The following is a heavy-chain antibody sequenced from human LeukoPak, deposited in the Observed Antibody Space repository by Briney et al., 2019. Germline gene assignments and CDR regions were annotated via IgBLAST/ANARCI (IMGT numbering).Heavy chain of an antibody. CDR2: ISAYNGNT. D-gene: IGHD3-22*01. Sequence: ASVKVSCKASGYTFTSYGISWVRQAPGQGLEWMGWISAYNGNTNYAQKLQGRVTMTTDTSTSTAYMELRSLRSDDTAVYYRARVGIPLYYYDSSGYYGASDYWGQGTLVTVSS. CDR3: ARVGIPLYYYDSSGYYGASDY. V-gene: IGHV1-18*01. J-gene: IGHJ4*02. CDR1: GYTFTSYG.